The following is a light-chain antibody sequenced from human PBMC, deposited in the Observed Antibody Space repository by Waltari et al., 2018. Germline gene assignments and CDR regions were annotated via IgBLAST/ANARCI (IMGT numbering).Light chain of an antibody. V-gene: IGKV3-20*01. J-gene: IGKJ1*01. CDR1: QSVNRA. CDR3: QHSLGLPGT. Sequence: EMVLTHSPCTLSLSLGEGATVSCRASQSVNRALAWYQRKPGQAPRLVIYGASTRATGIPDRFSGSGSGTYFSLTISRLEPDDFAVYFCQHSLGLPGTFGQGTTVEI. CDR2: GAS.